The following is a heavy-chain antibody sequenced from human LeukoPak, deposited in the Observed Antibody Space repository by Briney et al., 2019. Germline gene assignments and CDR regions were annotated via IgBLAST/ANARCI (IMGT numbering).Heavy chain of an antibody. D-gene: IGHD3-22*01. CDR3: ARGLYYYDSSGYKIPPYFDY. J-gene: IGHJ4*02. CDR2: IYYSGST. Sequence: PSETLSLTCTVSGGSISSYYWSWIRQPPGKGLEWIGYIYYSGSTNYNPSLKSRVTISVDTSKNQFSLKLSSVTAADTAVYYCARGLYYYDSSGYKIPPYFDYWGQGTLVTVSS. V-gene: IGHV4-59*12. CDR1: GGSISSYY.